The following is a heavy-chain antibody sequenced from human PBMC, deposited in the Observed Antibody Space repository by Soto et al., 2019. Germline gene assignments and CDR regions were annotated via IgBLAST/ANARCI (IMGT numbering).Heavy chain of an antibody. Sequence: EVQLVESGGGLVQPGGSLKLSCAASGFTFSDSAIHWVRQTSGKGLEWVGRIRSKANNYATVYAASLEGRFTISRDDAKNTAHLQMKSLKTENTGGYCCTSPNCGDYATFNFWGQGTLVIVSS. CDR3: TSPNCGDYATFNF. J-gene: IGHJ4*02. CDR2: IRSKANNYAT. V-gene: IGHV3-73*02. D-gene: IGHD4-17*01. CDR1: GFTFSDSA.